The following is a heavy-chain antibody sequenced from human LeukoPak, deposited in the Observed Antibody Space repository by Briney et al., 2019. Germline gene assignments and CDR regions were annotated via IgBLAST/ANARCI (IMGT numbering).Heavy chain of an antibody. Sequence: PGGSLRLSCAVSGFTFSSYWMHWVRQAPGKGLVWVSRINSDGSSTSYADSVKGRFTISRDNAKNTLYLQMNSLRAEDTAVYYCARAGSFDWLLDYWGQGTLVTVSS. V-gene: IGHV3-74*01. CDR2: INSDGSST. J-gene: IGHJ4*02. CDR3: ARAGSFDWLLDY. D-gene: IGHD3-9*01. CDR1: GFTFSSYW.